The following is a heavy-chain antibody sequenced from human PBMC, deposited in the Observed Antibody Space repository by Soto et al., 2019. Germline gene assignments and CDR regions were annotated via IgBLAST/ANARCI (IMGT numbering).Heavy chain of an antibody. V-gene: IGHV3-30-3*01. D-gene: IGHD6-13*01. CDR1: GFTFSSYA. CDR2: ISYDGSNK. Sequence: PGGSLRLSCAASGFTFSSYAMHWVRQAPGKGLEWVAVISYDGSNKYYADSVKGRFTISRDNSKNTLYLQVNSLRAEDMAVYYCAWYIAAAGPRFDYWGQGTLVTVSS. J-gene: IGHJ4*02. CDR3: AWYIAAAGPRFDY.